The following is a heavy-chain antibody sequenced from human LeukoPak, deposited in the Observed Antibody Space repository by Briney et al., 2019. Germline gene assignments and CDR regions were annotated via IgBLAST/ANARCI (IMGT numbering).Heavy chain of an antibody. V-gene: IGHV3-9*01. Sequence: GGSLRLSCAASGFTFDDYAMHWVRQAPGKGLEWVSGISWNSGSIGYADSVKGRFTISRDNAKNSLYLQMNSLRAEDTALYYCAKAAAAGTNADYWGQGTLVTVSS. J-gene: IGHJ4*02. D-gene: IGHD6-13*01. CDR3: AKAAAAGTNADY. CDR2: ISWNSGSI. CDR1: GFTFDDYA.